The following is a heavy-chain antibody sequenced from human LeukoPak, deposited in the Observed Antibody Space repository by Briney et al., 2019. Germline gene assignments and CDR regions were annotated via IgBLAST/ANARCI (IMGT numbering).Heavy chain of an antibody. D-gene: IGHD3-10*01. J-gene: IGHJ4*02. CDR1: GGSISSYY. CDR2: IYYSGST. V-gene: IGHV4-59*08. CDR3: ARLTYYYGSGSYGIDY. Sequence: SETLSLTCTVSGGSISSYYWSWIRQPPGKGLEWIGYIYYSGSTNYNPSLKSRVTISVDTSKNPFSLKLSSVTAADTAVYYCARLTYYYGSGSYGIDYWGQGTLVTVSS.